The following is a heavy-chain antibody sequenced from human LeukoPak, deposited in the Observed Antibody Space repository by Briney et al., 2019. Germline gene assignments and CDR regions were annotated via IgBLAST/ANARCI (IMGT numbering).Heavy chain of an antibody. CDR3: AKVWYQLLLGAFDY. Sequence: GGSLRLSCAASGFTFSSYAMSWVRQAPGEGLEWVSAISGSTDSTYYVDSVKGRFTISRDNSKNTLYLQMNSLGAEDTAVYYCAKVWYQLLLGAFDYWGQGTLVTVSS. CDR1: GFTFSSYA. D-gene: IGHD2-2*01. V-gene: IGHV3-23*01. J-gene: IGHJ4*02. CDR2: ISGSTDST.